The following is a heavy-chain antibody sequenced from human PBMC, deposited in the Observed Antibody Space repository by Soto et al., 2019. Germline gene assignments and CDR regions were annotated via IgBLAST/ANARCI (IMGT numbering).Heavy chain of an antibody. D-gene: IGHD3-3*01. J-gene: IGHJ6*02. CDR3: AKDLSPSIDFWSGYFGDYYYGMDV. CDR2: ISYDGSNK. V-gene: IGHV3-30*18. Sequence: GGSLRLSCAASGFTFSSYGMHWVRQAPGKGLEWVAVISYDGSNKYYADSVKGRFTISRDNSKNTLYLQMNSLRAEDTAVYYCAKDLSPSIDFWSGYFGDYYYGMDVWGQGTTVTVSS. CDR1: GFTFSSYG.